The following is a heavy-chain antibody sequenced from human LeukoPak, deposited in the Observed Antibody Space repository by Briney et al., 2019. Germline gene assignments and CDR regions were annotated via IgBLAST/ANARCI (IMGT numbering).Heavy chain of an antibody. CDR3: ARVRPATYYYYGMDV. V-gene: IGHV3-30-3*01. CDR1: GFTFSSYA. CDR2: ISYDGSNK. J-gene: IGHJ6*02. Sequence: PGGSLRLSCAASGFTFSSYAMHWVRQAPGKGLEWVAVISYDGSNKYYADSVKGRFTISRDNSKNTLYLQMNSLRAEDTAVYYCARVRPATYYYYGMDVWGQGTTVTVSS. D-gene: IGHD1-1*01.